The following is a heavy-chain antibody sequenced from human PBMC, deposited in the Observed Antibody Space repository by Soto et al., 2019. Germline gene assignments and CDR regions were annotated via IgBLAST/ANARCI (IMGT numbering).Heavy chain of an antibody. CDR2: IDPSDSNT. CDR1: GNGFTNYW. J-gene: IGHJ4*02. V-gene: IGHV5-10-1*01. Sequence: PGESLKISCKGSGNGFTNYWINWVRQMPGKGPEWMGRIDPSDSNTYHSPSFQGHVTISADRSITTAYLQWSSLKASDSAMYYCARGRKGRCVDGNCYVFDYWGQGTLVTVSS. D-gene: IGHD2-15*01. CDR3: ARGRKGRCVDGNCYVFDY.